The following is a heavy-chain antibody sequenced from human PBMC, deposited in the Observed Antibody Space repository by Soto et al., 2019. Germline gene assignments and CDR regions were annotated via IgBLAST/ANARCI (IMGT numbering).Heavy chain of an antibody. J-gene: IGHJ6*02. CDR3: ARNMDYYYGRGSGNGHGV. Sequence: QVRLVQSGAEVKEPGDSVRVSCEASGYTFTAYHIHWVRQAPGQGLEWMGWINPKFGDTGYAQDFQVSVSMTSDMSISTVYMELSRLTSDDTAIYYCARNMDYYYGRGSGNGHGVWGQGTTVTVFS. CDR2: INPKFGDT. D-gene: IGHD3-10*02. CDR1: GYTFTAYH. V-gene: IGHV1-2*02.